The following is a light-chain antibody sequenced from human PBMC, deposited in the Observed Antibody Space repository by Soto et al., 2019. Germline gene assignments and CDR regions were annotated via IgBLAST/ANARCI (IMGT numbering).Light chain of an antibody. J-gene: IGLJ1*01. V-gene: IGLV1-40*01. Sequence: QSVLTQPPSVSGAPGQRVTISCTGSSSNIGAGYDVHWYQQLPGTAPKLLIYGNSNRPSGVPDRFSGSKSGTSASLAITGLQAEDEADYYCQSYDSSLSGYGFGTGTKLPVL. CDR1: SSNIGAGYD. CDR3: QSYDSSLSGYG. CDR2: GNS.